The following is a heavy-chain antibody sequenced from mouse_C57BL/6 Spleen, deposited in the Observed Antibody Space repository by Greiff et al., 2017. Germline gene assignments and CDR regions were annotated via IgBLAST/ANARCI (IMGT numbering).Heavy chain of an antibody. CDR3: ARGPLITTARDY. Sequence: EVQLQQSGPELVKPGASVKISCKASGYTFTDYNMDWVKQSHGQSLEWNGDLNPNSGGTIYNQQFKGKATLTVDTSSSTAYMELRSLTSEDTAVEYCARGPLITTARDYWGQGTSVTVSS. D-gene: IGHD1-1*01. V-gene: IGHV1-18*01. CDR1: GYTFTDYN. CDR2: LNPNSGGT. J-gene: IGHJ4*01.